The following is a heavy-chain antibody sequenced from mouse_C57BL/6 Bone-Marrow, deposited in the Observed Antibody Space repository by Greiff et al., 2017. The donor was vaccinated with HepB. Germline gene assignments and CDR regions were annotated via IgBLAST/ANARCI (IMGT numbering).Heavy chain of an antibody. D-gene: IGHD1-1*01. CDR1: GYTFTSYW. CDR3: ARPVVGRGFDF. CDR2: IDPNSGGT. J-gene: IGHJ2*01. V-gene: IGHV1-72*01. Sequence: QVQLQQPGAELVKPGASVKLSCKASGYTFTSYWMHWVKQRPGRGLEWIGWIDPNSGGTKYNEKFKGKATLTVDKPSSTADMQLSSLTSEDSAVYYCARPVVGRGFDFWGQGTTLTVSS.